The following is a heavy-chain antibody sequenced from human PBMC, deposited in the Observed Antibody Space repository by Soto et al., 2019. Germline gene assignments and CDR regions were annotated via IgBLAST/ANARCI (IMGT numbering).Heavy chain of an antibody. Sequence: SVKVSCKASGFTFTSSARQWVRQARGQRLEWIGWIVVGSGNTNYAQKFQERVTITRDMSTSTAYMELSSLRSEDTAVYYCAAGMDYGDYVAGKNYYYYYMDVWGKGTTVTVSS. V-gene: IGHV1-58*02. D-gene: IGHD4-17*01. CDR1: GFTFTSSA. CDR2: IVVGSGNT. CDR3: AAGMDYGDYVAGKNYYYYYMDV. J-gene: IGHJ6*03.